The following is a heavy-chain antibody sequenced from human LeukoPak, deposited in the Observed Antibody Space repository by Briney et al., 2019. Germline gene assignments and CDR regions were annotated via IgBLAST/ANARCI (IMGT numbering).Heavy chain of an antibody. CDR1: GYTFTSYD. V-gene: IGHV1-8*03. CDR3: ARGPRSNMITFGGRFDP. D-gene: IGHD3-16*01. J-gene: IGHJ5*02. CDR2: MNPNSGNT. Sequence: PEASVKVSCKASGYTFTSYDINWVRQATGQGLEWMGWMNPNSGNTGYAQKFQGRVTITRNTSISTAYMELSSLRSEDTAVYYCARGPRSNMITFGGRFDPWGQGTLVTVSS.